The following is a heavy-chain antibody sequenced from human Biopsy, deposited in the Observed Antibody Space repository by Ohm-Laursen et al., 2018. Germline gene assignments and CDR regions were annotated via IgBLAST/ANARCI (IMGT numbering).Heavy chain of an antibody. J-gene: IGHJ4*02. D-gene: IGHD3-3*01. CDR1: GDSIATFNYY. CDR2: IFYSGTT. Sequence: SDTLSLTCSVSGDSIATFNYYWGWVRQPPGKGLEWIGHIFYSGTTSYNPSHKSRITISVDTSKTQFSLRLSSVTAADTAVYYCARFQAGTIEVYWGQGTLVTVSS. V-gene: IGHV4-39*01. CDR3: ARFQAGTIEVY.